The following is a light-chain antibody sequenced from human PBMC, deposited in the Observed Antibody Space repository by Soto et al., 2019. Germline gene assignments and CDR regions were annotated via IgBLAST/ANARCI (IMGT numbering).Light chain of an antibody. CDR1: QSVDSTY. V-gene: IGKV3D-20*02. Sequence: EIVLTQSPGTLSLSPGERATLSCRASQSVDSTYLAWYQQKPDQSPRLLIYATSTRAAGIPDRFSGSGSGTDFTLTISSLEPEDFAIYYCHQRQSWPRTFGQGTKVDIK. J-gene: IGKJ1*01. CDR3: HQRQSWPRT. CDR2: ATS.